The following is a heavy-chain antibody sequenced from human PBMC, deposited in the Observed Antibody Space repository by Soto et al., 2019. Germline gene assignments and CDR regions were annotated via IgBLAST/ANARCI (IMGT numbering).Heavy chain of an antibody. V-gene: IGHV4-31*03. CDR1: GGSISSGGYY. CDR3: ARDRTLWFGELLGSGWFDP. Sequence: SETLSLTCTVSGGSISSGGYYWSWIRQHPGKGLEWIGYIYYSGSTYYNPPLKSRVTISVDTSKNQFSLKLSSVTAADTAVYYCARDRTLWFGELLGSGWFDPWGQGTLVTVSS. D-gene: IGHD3-10*01. J-gene: IGHJ5*02. CDR2: IYYSGST.